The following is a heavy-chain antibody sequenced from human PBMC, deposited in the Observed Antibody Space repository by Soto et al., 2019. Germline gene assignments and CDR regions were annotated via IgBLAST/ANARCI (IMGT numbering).Heavy chain of an antibody. V-gene: IGHV4-4*02. D-gene: IGHD2-21*02. Sequence: PSETLSLTCAVSGGSISSSNWWSWVRQPPGKGLEWIGEIYHSGSTNYNPSLKSRVTISVDKSKYQFSLKLSSVTAADTAVYYCARDRSFVTPYGMDVWGQGTTVTVS. J-gene: IGHJ6*02. CDR3: ARDRSFVTPYGMDV. CDR2: IYHSGST. CDR1: GGSISSSNW.